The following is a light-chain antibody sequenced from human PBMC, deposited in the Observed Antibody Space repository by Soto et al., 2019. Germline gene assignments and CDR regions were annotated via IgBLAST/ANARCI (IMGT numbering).Light chain of an antibody. CDR3: QHYGT. CDR1: QSAPSSN. CDR2: GAS. J-gene: IGKJ3*01. Sequence: ETVLTQSPGTLSLSPGEGVALSSSTSQSAPSSNLAWYQQKPGQAPRLLIYGASSRATGIPDRFSGSGSGTDFTLTVSRLEPEDFAVYFCQHYGTFGPGTKVALK. V-gene: IGKV3-20*01.